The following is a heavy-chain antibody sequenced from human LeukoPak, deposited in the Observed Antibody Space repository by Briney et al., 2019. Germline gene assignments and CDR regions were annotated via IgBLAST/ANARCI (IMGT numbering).Heavy chain of an antibody. CDR3: AGDYDFWSGYSPAHKDANY. V-gene: IGHV3-23*01. CDR2: ISGSGGST. D-gene: IGHD3-3*01. Sequence: GGSLRLSCAASGFTFSSYAMSWVRQAPGKGLEWVSFISGSGGSTYYADSVKGRFTISRDNSKNTLYLQVNSLRAEDTAVYYCAGDYDFWSGYSPAHKDANYWGQGTLVTVSS. CDR1: GFTFSSYA. J-gene: IGHJ4*02.